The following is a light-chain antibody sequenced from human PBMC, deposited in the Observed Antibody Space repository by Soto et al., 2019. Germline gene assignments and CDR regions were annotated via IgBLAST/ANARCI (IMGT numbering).Light chain of an antibody. CDR1: QSVSSY. J-gene: IGKJ1*01. CDR3: QQRSNWPPTWT. Sequence: EIVLTQSPATLSLSPGERATLSCRASQSVSSYLAWYQQKPGQAPRLLIYDASNRATSIPARFSGSGSGTDFTLTISSLEPEDFAVYYCQQRSNWPPTWTFGQGTKVELK. CDR2: DAS. V-gene: IGKV3-11*01.